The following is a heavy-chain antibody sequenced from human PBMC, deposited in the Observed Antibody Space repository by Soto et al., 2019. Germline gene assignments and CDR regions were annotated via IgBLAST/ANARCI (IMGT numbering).Heavy chain of an antibody. CDR2: ISGSGRNT. D-gene: IGHD6-19*01. Sequence: GSLRLSCAASGFTFSNYVMNWVRQAPGKGLEWVSAISGSGRNTYYADSVKGRSTISRDDSKNTLYLQMNSLRAEDTALYYCTKAPTSGWPYYSDYWGQGTLVTVSS. J-gene: IGHJ4*02. CDR3: TKAPTSGWPYYSDY. CDR1: GFTFSNYV. V-gene: IGHV3-23*01.